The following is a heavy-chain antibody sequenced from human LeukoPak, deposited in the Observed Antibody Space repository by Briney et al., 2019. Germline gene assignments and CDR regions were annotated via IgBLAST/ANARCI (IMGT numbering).Heavy chain of an antibody. CDR3: ARDLDGGNSD. D-gene: IGHD4-23*01. V-gene: IGHV3-30-3*01. J-gene: IGHJ4*02. Sequence: GRSLRLSCEASGLTFISYAFHWVRQAPGKGLKWVAVISHDESNKYYADSVKGRFTISRDNAKNSLYLQMNSLRAEDTAVYYCARDLDGGNSDWGQGTLVTVSS. CDR2: ISHDESNK. CDR1: GLTFISYA.